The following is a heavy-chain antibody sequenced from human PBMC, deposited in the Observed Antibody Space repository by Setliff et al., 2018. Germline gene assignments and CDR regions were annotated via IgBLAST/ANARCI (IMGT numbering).Heavy chain of an antibody. CDR3: ATGAILWFGRFDY. D-gene: IGHD3-10*01. J-gene: IGHJ4*02. Sequence: GESLKISCAASGFTFSSYAMHWVRQAPGKGLEWVAVISYDGSNKYYADSVKGRFTISRDNSKNTLYLQMNSLRAEDTAVYYCATGAILWFGRFDYWGQGTLVTVSS. V-gene: IGHV3-30-3*01. CDR1: GFTFSSYA. CDR2: ISYDGSNK.